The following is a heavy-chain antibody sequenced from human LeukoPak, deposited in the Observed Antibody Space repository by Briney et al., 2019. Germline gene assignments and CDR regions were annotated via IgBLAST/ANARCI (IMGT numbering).Heavy chain of an antibody. V-gene: IGHV5-51*01. CDR1: GYSFTNYW. Sequence: GESLKISCKGSGYSFTNYWIGWVRQMPGKGLEWMGIIYPGDSDTKDSSSLQGQVTISADKSINTAYLQWSSLKASDTAMYYCARHRAGYSSSWSWFDPWGQGTLVTVSS. D-gene: IGHD6-13*01. CDR3: ARHRAGYSSSWSWFDP. CDR2: IYPGDSDT. J-gene: IGHJ5*02.